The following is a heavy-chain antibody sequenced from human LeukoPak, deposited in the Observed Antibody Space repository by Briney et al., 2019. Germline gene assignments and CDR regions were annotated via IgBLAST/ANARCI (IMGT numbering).Heavy chain of an antibody. J-gene: IGHJ4*02. CDR3: ARDRLVADY. Sequence: GGSLRLSCAASGFTFSSYAMSWVRQAPGKGLEWVSSISSSSSYIYYADSAKGRFTISRDNAKNSLYLQMNSLRAEDTAVYYCARDRLVADYWGQGTLVTVSS. V-gene: IGHV3-21*01. CDR1: GFTFSSYA. CDR2: ISSSSSYI. D-gene: IGHD5-12*01.